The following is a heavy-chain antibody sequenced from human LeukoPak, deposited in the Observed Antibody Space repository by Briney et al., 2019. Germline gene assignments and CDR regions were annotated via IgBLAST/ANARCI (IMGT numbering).Heavy chain of an antibody. Sequence: SVKVSCKASGGTFSSYTISWVRQAPGQGLEWMGRIIPILGIANYAQKFQGRVTITADKSTSTAYMELSSLRSEDTAVYYCARGTSSTPHYDILAGPRGWFDPWGQGTLVTVSS. CDR3: ARGTSSTPHYDILAGPRGWFDP. CDR2: IIPILGIA. CDR1: GGTFSSYT. D-gene: IGHD3-9*01. V-gene: IGHV1-69*02. J-gene: IGHJ5*02.